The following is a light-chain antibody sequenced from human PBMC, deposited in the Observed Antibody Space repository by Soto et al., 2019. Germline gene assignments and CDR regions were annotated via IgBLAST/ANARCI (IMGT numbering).Light chain of an antibody. V-gene: IGKV1-5*01. CDR2: DAS. CDR3: QQYNSSPWT. J-gene: IGKJ1*01. Sequence: DIQMTQSPSSLSASVGDRVTITCRASQSISSYLNWYQQKPGKAPKLLIYDASSLESGVPSRFSGSGSGTEFTLTISSLQPDDFATYYCQQYNSSPWTFGQGTKVEIK. CDR1: QSISSY.